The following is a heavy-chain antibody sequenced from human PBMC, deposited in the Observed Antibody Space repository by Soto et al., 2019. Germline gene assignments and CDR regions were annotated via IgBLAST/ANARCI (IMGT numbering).Heavy chain of an antibody. CDR3: VKDESINWYSGHFRH. CDR1: GFTFSSYA. D-gene: IGHD6-13*01. J-gene: IGHJ1*01. CDR2: INWNSGSI. V-gene: IGHV3-9*01. Sequence: GGSLRLSCAASGFTFSSYAMSWVRQAPGKGLEWVSGINWNSGSIGYGDSVKGRFAISRDNAKNSPHLQMNSLSAEDTAFYYCVKDESINWYSGHFRHWGQGTLVTVSS.